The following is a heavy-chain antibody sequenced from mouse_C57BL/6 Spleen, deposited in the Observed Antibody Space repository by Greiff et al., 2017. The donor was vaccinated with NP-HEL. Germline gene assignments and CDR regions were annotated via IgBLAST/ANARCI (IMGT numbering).Heavy chain of an antibody. V-gene: IGHV1-74*01. J-gene: IGHJ4*01. Sequence: VQLQQPGAELVKPGASVKVSCKASGYTFTSYWMHWVKQRPGQGLEWIGRIHPSDSDTNYNQKFKGKATLTVDKSSSTAYMQLSSLTSEDSAVYYCAPIITTVVAEAMDYWGQGTSVTVSS. D-gene: IGHD1-1*01. CDR3: APIITTVVAEAMDY. CDR2: IHPSDSDT. CDR1: GYTFTSYW.